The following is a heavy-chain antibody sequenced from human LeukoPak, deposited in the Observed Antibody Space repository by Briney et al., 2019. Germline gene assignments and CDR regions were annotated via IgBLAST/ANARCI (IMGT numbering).Heavy chain of an antibody. CDR1: GFTFSSYA. J-gene: IGHJ4*01. D-gene: IGHD2-2*01. CDR2: VSDSGGKT. V-gene: IGHV3-23*01. Sequence: GSLRLSCAASGFTFSSYAMNWVRQAPGRGLEWVSSVSDSGGKTYYAASVKGRFTISRDNSKNTLYLQMNSLRAEDTAVYYCWKDEFGYGGCSSTSCYFYYRGQGT. CDR3: WKDEFGYGGCSSTSCYFYY.